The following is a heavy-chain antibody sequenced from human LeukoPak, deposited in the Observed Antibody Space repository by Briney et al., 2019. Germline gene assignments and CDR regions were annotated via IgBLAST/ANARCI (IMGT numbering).Heavy chain of an antibody. D-gene: IGHD6-19*01. Sequence: QPGRSLRPSVTAPGLTFSSNGIHWVPQAPGKGLEWGAFIRSDGSDKYYADSVKGRFTLSRDNSKNTLSLQIHSLRAEDTGVYYCAKGSSGWGGIDYWGQGSLVTVSS. CDR1: GLTFSSNG. V-gene: IGHV3-30*02. CDR2: IRSDGSDK. CDR3: AKGSSGWGGIDY. J-gene: IGHJ4*02.